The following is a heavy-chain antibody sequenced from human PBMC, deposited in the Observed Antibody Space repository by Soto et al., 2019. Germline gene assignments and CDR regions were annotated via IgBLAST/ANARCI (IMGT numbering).Heavy chain of an antibody. CDR3: ARKGAAASYAHYYMDV. J-gene: IGHJ6*03. D-gene: IGHD6-13*01. CDR2: VYYRGNT. Sequence: QVQLQESGPGLVKPSETLSLTCTVSGGSISPYYWSWIRQPPGKGLEWIGYVYYRGNTNYNPSLESRATISVDTSRNRFSLNLTSATAADTAVYYCARKGAAASYAHYYMDVWGRGTAVTVSS. V-gene: IGHV4-59*01. CDR1: GGSISPYY.